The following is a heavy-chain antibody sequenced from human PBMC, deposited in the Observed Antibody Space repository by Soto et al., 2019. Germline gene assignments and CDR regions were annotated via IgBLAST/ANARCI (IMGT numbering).Heavy chain of an antibody. V-gene: IGHV3-23*01. D-gene: IGHD6-25*01. J-gene: IGHJ6*02. CDR1: GFTFSSYA. CDR3: AKAGYPARYYGMDV. Sequence: LRLSCAASGFTFSSYAMSWVRQAPGKGLEWVSAISGSGGSTYYADSVKGRFTISRDNSKNTLYLQMNSLRAEDTAVYYCAKAGYPARYYGMDVWGQGTTVTVSS. CDR2: ISGSGGST.